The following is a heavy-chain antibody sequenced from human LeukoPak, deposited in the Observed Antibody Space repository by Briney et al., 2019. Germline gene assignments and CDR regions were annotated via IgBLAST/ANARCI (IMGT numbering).Heavy chain of an antibody. J-gene: IGHJ4*02. CDR1: GFTFSSYA. Sequence: GGSLRLSCAASGFTFSSYAMSWVRHAPGKGLEWVSAISCSGGSTLYADSVKGRFTISRHNPKHTLYLQMNSLSAEDTPVYYFAKDAPVNIVVVPAGNLWGQGTLVSVSS. V-gene: IGHV3-23*01. CDR2: ISCSGGST. D-gene: IGHD2-2*01. CDR3: AKDAPVNIVVVPAGNL.